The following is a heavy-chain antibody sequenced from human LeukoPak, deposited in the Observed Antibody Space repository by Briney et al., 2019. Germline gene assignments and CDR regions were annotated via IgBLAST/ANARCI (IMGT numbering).Heavy chain of an antibody. Sequence: PGGSLRLSCAASGFTFSSYGMHWVRQAPGEGLEWVAFIRCDGSNKYYADSVKGRFTISRDNSKNTLYLQINSLRAEDTAVYYSARVIVDKAGWFDPWGQGTLVTVSS. CDR3: ARVIVDKAGWFDP. CDR1: GFTFSSYG. J-gene: IGHJ5*02. CDR2: IRCDGSNK. V-gene: IGHV3-30*02. D-gene: IGHD3-16*02.